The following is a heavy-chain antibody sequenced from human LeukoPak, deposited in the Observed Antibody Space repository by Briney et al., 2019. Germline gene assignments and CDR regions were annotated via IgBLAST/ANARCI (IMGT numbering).Heavy chain of an antibody. CDR1: GFTFSNAW. D-gene: IGHD3-22*01. CDR3: STGGRRESDSSGFYLFYYGMDV. Sequence: RGSLRLSCAASGFTFSNAWMNWVRQAPGKGLEWVGRITITTDGRTTDSAAPVKGRFTISRDDSKNTLYLQMDSLKTEDTAVYYCSTGGRRESDSSGFYLFYYGMDVWGQGTTVTVSS. V-gene: IGHV3-15*01. CDR2: ITITTDGRTT. J-gene: IGHJ6*02.